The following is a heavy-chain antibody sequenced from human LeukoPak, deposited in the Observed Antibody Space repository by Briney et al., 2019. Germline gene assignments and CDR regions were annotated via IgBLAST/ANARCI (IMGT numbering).Heavy chain of an antibody. J-gene: IGHJ4*02. D-gene: IGHD6-6*01. Sequence: GGSLRLSCAASGFTFSGSAMHWVRQASGKGLEWVGRIRSKANSYATAYAASVKGRFTISRDDSKNTAYLQMNSLKTEDTAVYYCTTDRPIPFYWGQGTLVTVSS. V-gene: IGHV3-73*01. CDR3: TTDRPIPFY. CDR1: GFTFSGSA. CDR2: IRSKANSYAT.